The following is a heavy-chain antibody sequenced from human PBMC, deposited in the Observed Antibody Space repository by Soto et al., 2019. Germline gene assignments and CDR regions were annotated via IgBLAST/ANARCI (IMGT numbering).Heavy chain of an antibody. D-gene: IGHD2-21*02. CDR2: IKPDGSAT. J-gene: IGHJ4*02. V-gene: IGHV3-7*01. Sequence: GSLRLSCAVSGFNLGGHWMNWVRLIPGKGLEWVADIKPDGSATYYVDSVKGRFTISRDNAKNSLYLQMNSLRVEDTSVYYCARAGYCGPGCYYYFDYWGQGTLVTVSS. CDR3: ARAGYCGPGCYYYFDY. CDR1: GFNLGGHW.